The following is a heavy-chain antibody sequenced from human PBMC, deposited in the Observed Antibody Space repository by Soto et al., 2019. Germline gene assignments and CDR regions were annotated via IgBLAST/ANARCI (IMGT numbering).Heavy chain of an antibody. CDR3: ARDGPVLLWFGELLSTKYGMDA. J-gene: IGHJ6*02. Sequence: ASVKVSCKASGYTFTSYGISWVRQAPGQGLEWMGWISAYNGNTNYAQKLQGRVTMTTDTSTSTAYMELRSLRSDDTAVYYCARDGPVLLWFGELLSTKYGMDAWGQGTTVTVSS. CDR2: ISAYNGNT. V-gene: IGHV1-18*01. D-gene: IGHD3-10*01. CDR1: GYTFTSYG.